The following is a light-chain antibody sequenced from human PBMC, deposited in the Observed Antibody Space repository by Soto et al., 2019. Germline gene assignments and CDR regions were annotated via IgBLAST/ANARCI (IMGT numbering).Light chain of an antibody. J-gene: IGLJ2*01. CDR1: SGHSSYV. V-gene: IGLV4-69*01. CDR2: LNSDGSH. CDR3: QTWGTGIVV. Sequence: QSVLTQSPSASASLGASVKLTCTLSSGHSSYVIAWHQQQPEEGPRYLMKLNSDGSHTKGDGIPDRFSVSSSGAERYLTISSLQYEDEADYYCQTWGTGIVVFGGGTKLTVL.